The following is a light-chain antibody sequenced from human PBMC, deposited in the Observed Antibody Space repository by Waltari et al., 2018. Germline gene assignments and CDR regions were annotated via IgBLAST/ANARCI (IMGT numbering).Light chain of an antibody. J-gene: IGKJ5*01. CDR2: WAS. CDR3: QQYITSPVT. Sequence: DIVMTQSPDSLAVSLGARATINCKSSQTVMYFSNNKDYLAWYQQKPGQPPKLLIYWASTRESGVPDRFSGSGSATNFTLTINSLQAEDVAVYWCQQYITSPVTFGQGTRLEIK. V-gene: IGKV4-1*01. CDR1: QTVMYFSNNKDY.